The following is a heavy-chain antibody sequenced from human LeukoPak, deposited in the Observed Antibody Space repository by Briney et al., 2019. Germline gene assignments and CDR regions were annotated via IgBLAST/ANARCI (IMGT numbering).Heavy chain of an antibody. V-gene: IGHV4-34*01. D-gene: IGHD2-2*02. CDR2: INHSGST. CDR1: GGSFSGYY. J-gene: IGHJ4*02. Sequence: SETLSLTCAVYGGSFSGYYWSWIRQPPGKGLEWIGEINHSGSTNYNPSLKSRVTISVDTSKNQFSLKLSSVTAADTAVYYCAAQRRGSCSSTSCHNFDYWGQGTLVTVSS. CDR3: AAQRRGSCSSTSCHNFDY.